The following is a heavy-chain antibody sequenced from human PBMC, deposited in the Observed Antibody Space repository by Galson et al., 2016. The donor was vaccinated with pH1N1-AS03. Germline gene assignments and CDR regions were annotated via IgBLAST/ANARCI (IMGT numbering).Heavy chain of an antibody. V-gene: IGHV3-74*01. J-gene: IGHJ4*02. D-gene: IGHD1-1*01. Sequence: SLRLSCAASGFTFRNFVMHWVRQVPGKGLVWVSYIIYDGSSATYADSVKGRFTISRDNAKNTLYLQMNSLTAEDTAVYFCARDGDGTTDLDSWGQGTLVTVSS. CDR2: IIYDGSSA. CDR3: ARDGDGTTDLDS. CDR1: GFTFRNFV.